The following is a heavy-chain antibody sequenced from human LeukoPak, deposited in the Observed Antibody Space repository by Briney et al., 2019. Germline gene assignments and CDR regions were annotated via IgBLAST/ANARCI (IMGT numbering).Heavy chain of an antibody. Sequence: SETLSLTCTVSGGSISSYYWSWIRQPPGKGLEWIGYIYYSGSTNYNPSLKSRVTISVDTSKNQFSLRLSSVTAADTAVYYCAREGFYDSSGYYWGRFDYWGQGTLVTVSP. D-gene: IGHD3-22*01. J-gene: IGHJ4*02. CDR2: IYYSGST. CDR1: GGSISSYY. V-gene: IGHV4-59*01. CDR3: AREGFYDSSGYYWGRFDY.